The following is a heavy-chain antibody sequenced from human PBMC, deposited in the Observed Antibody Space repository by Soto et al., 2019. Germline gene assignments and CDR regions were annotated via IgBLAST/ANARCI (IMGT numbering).Heavy chain of an antibody. J-gene: IGHJ3*02. Sequence: GGSLRLSCAASGFIFSSYSMNWVRQAPGKGLEWVSAISSSSGSTYYADSVKGRFTISRDNSKNTLYLQMNSLRAEDTAVYYCAKVTLYYYDSSGYWPHAFDIWGQGTMVTVSS. CDR1: GFIFSSYS. CDR3: AKVTLYYYDSSGYWPHAFDI. CDR2: ISSSSGST. V-gene: IGHV3-23*01. D-gene: IGHD3-22*01.